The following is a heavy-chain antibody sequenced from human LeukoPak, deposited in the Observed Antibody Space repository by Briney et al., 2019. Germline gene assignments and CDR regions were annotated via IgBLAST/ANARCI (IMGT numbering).Heavy chain of an antibody. D-gene: IGHD2-21*02. V-gene: IGHV1-69*04. CDR3: ARDLVVVAATSNYFDY. J-gene: IGHJ4*02. CDR2: IIPILGIA. Sequence: SVKVSCKASGYTFTSYDIHWVRQAPGQGLEWMGRIIPILGIANYAQKFQGRVTITADKSTSTAYMELSSLRSEDTAVYYCARDLVVVAATSNYFDYWGQGTLVTVSS. CDR1: GYTFTSYD.